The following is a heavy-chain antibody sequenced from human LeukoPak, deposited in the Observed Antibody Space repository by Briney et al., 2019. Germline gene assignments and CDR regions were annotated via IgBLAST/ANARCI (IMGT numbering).Heavy chain of an antibody. CDR3: ARVASLYRINYFDY. D-gene: IGHD2-21*01. CDR1: GGSFSGYY. Sequence: PSETLSLTCAVYGGSFSGYYWSWIRQPPGKGLEWIGEINHSGSTNYNPSLKSRVTISVDTSKNQFSLKLSSVTAADTAVYYCARVASLYRINYFDYWGQGTLDTVSS. J-gene: IGHJ4*02. CDR2: INHSGST. V-gene: IGHV4-34*01.